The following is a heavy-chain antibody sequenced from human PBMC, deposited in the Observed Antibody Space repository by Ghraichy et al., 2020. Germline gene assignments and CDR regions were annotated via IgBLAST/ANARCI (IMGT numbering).Heavy chain of an antibody. CDR1: GGSISSYY. J-gene: IGHJ6*02. V-gene: IGHV4-4*07. CDR2: IYTSGST. CDR3: ASTLAARASYYYYGMDV. Sequence: SETLSLTCTVSGGSISSYYWSWIRQPAGKGLEWIGRIYTSGSTNYNPSLKSRVTMSVDTSKNQFSLKLSSVTAADTAVYYCASTLAARASYYYYGMDVWGQGTTVTVSS. D-gene: IGHD6-6*01.